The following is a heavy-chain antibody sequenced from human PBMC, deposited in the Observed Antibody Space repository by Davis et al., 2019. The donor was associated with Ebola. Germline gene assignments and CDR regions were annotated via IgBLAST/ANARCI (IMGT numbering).Heavy chain of an antibody. CDR3: GKADCGGDCRVVDY. J-gene: IGHJ4*02. D-gene: IGHD2-21*02. Sequence: PGGSLRLSCEVSGFNFRNYGMHWVRQTPGKGLEWVAVIWYDGSNKNYGDSVKGRFTISRDNSKNSLYLQMNSLRTEDTALYYCGKADCGGDCRVVDYWGQGTLVTVSS. CDR2: IWYDGSNK. V-gene: IGHV3-33*03. CDR1: GFNFRNYG.